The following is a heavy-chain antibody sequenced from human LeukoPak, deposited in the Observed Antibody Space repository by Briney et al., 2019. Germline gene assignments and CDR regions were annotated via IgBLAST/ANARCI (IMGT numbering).Heavy chain of an antibody. CDR3: ARGRKDGSGWYPDYYYMDV. CDR2: MNPNSGNT. CDR1: GYTFTSYD. J-gene: IGHJ6*03. Sequence: ASVKVSCKASGYTFTSYDINWVRQATGQGLEWMGWMNPNSGNTGYAQKFQGRVTITRNTSISTAYMELSSLRSEDTAVYYCARGRKDGSGWYPDYYYMDVWGKGTTVTVSS. D-gene: IGHD6-19*01. V-gene: IGHV1-8*03.